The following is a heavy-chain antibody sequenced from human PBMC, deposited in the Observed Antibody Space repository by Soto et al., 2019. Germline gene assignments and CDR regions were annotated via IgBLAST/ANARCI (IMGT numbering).Heavy chain of an antibody. V-gene: IGHV1-69*02. CDR1: GGTFSSYT. CDR3: ARGGYYYDSSGYHGTEYFQH. D-gene: IGHD3-22*01. J-gene: IGHJ1*01. Sequence: QVQLVQSGAEVKKPGSSVKVSCKASGGTFSSYTISWVRQAPGQGLEWMGRIIPILGIANYAQKFQGRVTITADKPTSTAYMELSSVRSEDTAVYYCARGGYYYDSSGYHGTEYFQHRGQGTLVTVYS. CDR2: IIPILGIA.